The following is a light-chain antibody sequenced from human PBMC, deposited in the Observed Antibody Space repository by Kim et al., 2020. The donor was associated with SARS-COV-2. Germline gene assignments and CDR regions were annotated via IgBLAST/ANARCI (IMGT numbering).Light chain of an antibody. CDR2: GAS. CDR1: QSVSSN. J-gene: IGKJ2*01. V-gene: IGKV3-15*01. CDR3: QQYKTWPKT. Sequence: ETVMTQSPATLSLSPGERATLSCRASQSVSSNLAWYQQKPGQAPRLLIYGASTRATGIPARFSGSGSGTEFTLTISSLQSEDFAVYYCQQYKTWPKTFGQGTKLEI.